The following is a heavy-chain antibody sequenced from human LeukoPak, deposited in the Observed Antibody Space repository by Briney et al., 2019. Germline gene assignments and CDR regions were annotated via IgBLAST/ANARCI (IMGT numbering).Heavy chain of an antibody. CDR3: ASYYYDSSGYRTDFDY. J-gene: IGHJ4*02. D-gene: IGHD3-22*01. CDR1: GGTFSSYA. V-gene: IGHV1-69*13. CDR2: IIPIFGTA. Sequence: ASVKVSCKASGGTFSSYAISWVRQAPGQGLEWMGGIIPIFGTANYAQKFQGRVTITADESTSTAYMELSSLRSEDTAVYYCASYYYDSSGYRTDFDYWGQGTLVTVSS.